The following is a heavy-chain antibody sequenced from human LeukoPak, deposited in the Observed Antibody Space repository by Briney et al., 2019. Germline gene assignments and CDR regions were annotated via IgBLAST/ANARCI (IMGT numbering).Heavy chain of an antibody. Sequence: SETLSLTCTVSGGSISSSSYYWSWIRQPAGKGLEWIGRIYTSGSTNYNPSLKSRVTISVDTSKNQFSLKLSSVTAADTAVYYCASSANYYILTGYYMGSYYYYYMDVWGKGTTVTISS. J-gene: IGHJ6*03. D-gene: IGHD3-9*01. V-gene: IGHV4-61*02. CDR1: GGSISSSSYY. CDR2: IYTSGST. CDR3: ASSANYYILTGYYMGSYYYYYMDV.